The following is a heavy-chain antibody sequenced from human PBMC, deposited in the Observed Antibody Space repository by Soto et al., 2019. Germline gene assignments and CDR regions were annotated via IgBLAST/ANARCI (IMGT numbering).Heavy chain of an antibody. CDR1: GYTFTSYY. D-gene: IGHD3-22*01. V-gene: IGHV1-46*01. CDR3: ARVPYYYDSSGPLFDY. Sequence: ASVKVSCKASGYTFTSYYMHWVRQAPGQGLEWMGIINPSGGSTSYAQKFQGRVTMTRDTSTSTVYMELSSLRSEDTAVYYCARVPYYYDSSGPLFDYWGQGTQVTAPQ. J-gene: IGHJ4*02. CDR2: INPSGGST.